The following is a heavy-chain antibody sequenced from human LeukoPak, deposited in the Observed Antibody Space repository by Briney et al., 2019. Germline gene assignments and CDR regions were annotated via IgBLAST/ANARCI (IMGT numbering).Heavy chain of an antibody. Sequence: VASVKVSCKASGYTFTSYYMHWVQQAPGQGLEWMGIINLSGGSTSYAQKFQGRVTMTRDTSTSTVYMELSSLRSEDTAVYYCARETATVTNYYSYYGMDVWGQGTTVTVSS. V-gene: IGHV1-46*01. CDR2: INLSGGST. CDR3: ARETATVTNYYSYYGMDV. D-gene: IGHD5-18*01. CDR1: GYTFTSYY. J-gene: IGHJ6*02.